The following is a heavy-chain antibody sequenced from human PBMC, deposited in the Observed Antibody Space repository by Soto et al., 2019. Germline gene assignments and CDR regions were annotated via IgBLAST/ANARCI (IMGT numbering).Heavy chain of an antibody. CDR3: ARQRGDGYSTYYYYGMDC. CDR1: GGAISSGNYY. V-gene: IGHV4-31*03. CDR2: ISYSGST. Sequence: QVQLQESGPGLVKPSQTLSLTCTVTGGAISSGNYYWSWVRQHLGKGLAWIGYISYSGSTFYKPSRTGRGTSPADTSTNQFSRKLGSVTAADTAVYYCARQRGDGYSTYYYYGMDCWGQGTTVTVSS. D-gene: IGHD5-18*01. J-gene: IGHJ6*01.